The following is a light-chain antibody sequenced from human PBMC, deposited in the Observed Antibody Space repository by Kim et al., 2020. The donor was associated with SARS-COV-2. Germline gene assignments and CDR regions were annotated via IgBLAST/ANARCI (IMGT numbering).Light chain of an antibody. Sequence: EIVLTQSPGTLSLSPGERATLSCRASQSVSSGYFAWYQQKPGQAPRLLIYGASSRATGIPDRFSGSGSGTDFTLTINRLEPEDFALYYCQQYSSSPYTFGQGTKLEIK. J-gene: IGKJ2*01. CDR2: GAS. CDR1: QSVSSGY. CDR3: QQYSSSPYT. V-gene: IGKV3-20*01.